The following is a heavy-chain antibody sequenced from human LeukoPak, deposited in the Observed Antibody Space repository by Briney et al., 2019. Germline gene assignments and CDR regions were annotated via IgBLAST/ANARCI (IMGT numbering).Heavy chain of an antibody. V-gene: IGHV3-11*04. CDR2: ISSSGSTI. D-gene: IGHD6-13*01. Sequence: PGGSLRLSCAASGFTFCDYYMSWIRQAPGKGLEWVSYISSSGSTIYYADSVKGRFTISRDNAKNSLYLQMNSLRAEDTAVYYCARRIAAAGSWFDPWGQGTLVTVSS. CDR3: ARRIAAAGSWFDP. CDR1: GFTFCDYY. J-gene: IGHJ5*02.